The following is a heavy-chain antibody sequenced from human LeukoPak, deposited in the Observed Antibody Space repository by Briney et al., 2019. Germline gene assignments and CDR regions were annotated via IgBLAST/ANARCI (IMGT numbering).Heavy chain of an antibody. D-gene: IGHD2-2*01. CDR1: GYTFTSYY. J-gene: IGHJ5*02. CDR3: ARAPRYCSSTSCSITRFDP. CDR2: INPSGGST. V-gene: IGHV1-46*01. Sequence: ASVKVSCKASGYTFTSYYMHWVRQAPGQGLEWMGIINPSGGSTSYAQKFQGRVTMTRDTSTSTVYMELSSLRSEDTAVYYCARAPRYCSSTSCSITRFDPWGQGTLVTVSS.